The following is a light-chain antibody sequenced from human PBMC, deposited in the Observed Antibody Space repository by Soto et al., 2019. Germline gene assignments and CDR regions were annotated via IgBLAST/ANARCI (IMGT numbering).Light chain of an antibody. J-gene: IGKJ1*01. V-gene: IGKV4-1*01. Sequence: DIVMTQSPDSLAVSLGERATVNCKSGQSVLYSSDTRNYLAWYQQKPGQPPKLLISWASTRESGVPDRFSGSGSGTDFTLTISSLQAEDVAVYFCQQYYTNPWTFGQGTKVEIK. CDR2: WAS. CDR1: QSVLYSSDTRNY. CDR3: QQYYTNPWT.